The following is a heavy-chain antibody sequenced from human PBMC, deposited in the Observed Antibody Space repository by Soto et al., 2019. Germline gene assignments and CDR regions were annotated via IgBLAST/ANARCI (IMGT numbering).Heavy chain of an antibody. V-gene: IGHV1-69*01. CDR1: GDSFSNYA. Sequence: QVQLVQSGAEVKKPGSSVKVSCRASGDSFSNYAVNWLRQAPGRGLEWMGGLIPVFGTSTYAEKFQGRLTITADESTGTAYMELSSLPSEDTAVYYCARAVRTGFYGIDVWGQGTTVSVSS. J-gene: IGHJ6*02. CDR2: LIPVFGTS. CDR3: ARAVRTGFYGIDV.